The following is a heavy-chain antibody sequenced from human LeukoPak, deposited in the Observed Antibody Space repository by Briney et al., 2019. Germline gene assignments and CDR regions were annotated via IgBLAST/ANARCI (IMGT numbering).Heavy chain of an antibody. CDR3: AKDGGLHLYYYYNYMDI. Sequence: GGSLRLSCAASGFTFNSYGMHWVRQAPGKGLEWVAFIRYDGSYEYYADSVRGRFTISRDNSKTTLYLQMNSLRSEDTAVYYCAKDGGLHLYYYYNYMDIWGKGTTVTVSS. J-gene: IGHJ6*03. CDR2: IRYDGSYE. D-gene: IGHD5-24*01. CDR1: GFTFNSYG. V-gene: IGHV3-30*02.